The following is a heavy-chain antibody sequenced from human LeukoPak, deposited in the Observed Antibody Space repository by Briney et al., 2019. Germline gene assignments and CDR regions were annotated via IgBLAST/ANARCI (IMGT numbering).Heavy chain of an antibody. D-gene: IGHD1-1*01. J-gene: IGHJ5*02. CDR3: TRVAQSGPTGWFDP. Sequence: GGSLRLSCAASGFTFSSYAIHWVRQAPGKGLEWVAVISYDGSIKYYADSVKGRFTISRDNSKNTLYLQMNSLRAEDTAVYYCTRVAQSGPTGWFDPXXQGTLVTVSS. CDR1: GFTFSSYA. V-gene: IGHV3-30-3*01. CDR2: ISYDGSIK.